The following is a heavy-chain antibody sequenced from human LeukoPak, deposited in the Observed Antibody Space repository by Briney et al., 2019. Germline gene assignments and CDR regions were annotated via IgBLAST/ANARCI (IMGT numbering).Heavy chain of an antibody. J-gene: IGHJ4*02. V-gene: IGHV1-2*02. CDR2: INPNSGGT. CDR1: GYTFTGYY. Sequence: ASVKVSCKASGYTFTGYYMHWVRQAPGQGLEWMGWINPNSGGTNYAQKFQGRVTMTRDTSISTAYMELSSLRSEDTAVYYCARGTVTTPGYYFDYWGQGTLVTVSS. D-gene: IGHD4-11*01. CDR3: ARGTVTTPGYYFDY.